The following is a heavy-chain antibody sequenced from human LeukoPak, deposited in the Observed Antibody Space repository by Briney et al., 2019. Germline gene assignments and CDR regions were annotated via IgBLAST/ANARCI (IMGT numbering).Heavy chain of an antibody. Sequence: SVKVFCKASGGTFSSYAISWVRQAPGQGLEWMGGIIPIFGTANYAQKFQGRVTITTDESTSTAYMELSSLRSEDTAVYYCARDRYSSSSLGFDYWGQGTLVTVSS. CDR3: ARDRYSSSSLGFDY. J-gene: IGHJ4*02. CDR1: GGTFSSYA. CDR2: IIPIFGTA. V-gene: IGHV1-69*05. D-gene: IGHD6-6*01.